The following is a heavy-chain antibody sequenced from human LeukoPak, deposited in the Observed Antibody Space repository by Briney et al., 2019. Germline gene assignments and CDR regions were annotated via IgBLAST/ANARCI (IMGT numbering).Heavy chain of an antibody. CDR1: GGSISSYY. D-gene: IGHD3-16*02. CDR2: IYYSGST. CDR3: ARDLSADWFDP. V-gene: IGHV4-59*01. J-gene: IGHJ5*02. Sequence: SETLSLACTVSGGSISSYYWSWIRQPPGKGLEWIGYIYYSGSTNYNPSLKSRVTISVDTSKNQFSLKLSSVTAADTAVYYCARDLSADWFDPWGQGTLVTVSS.